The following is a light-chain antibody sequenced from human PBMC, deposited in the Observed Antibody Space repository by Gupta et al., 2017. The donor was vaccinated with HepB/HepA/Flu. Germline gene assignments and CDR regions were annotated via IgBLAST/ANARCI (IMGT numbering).Light chain of an antibody. CDR2: CAS. V-gene: IGKV3D-15*01. CDR3: QQYNNGPPWT. J-gene: IGKJ1*01. CDR1: QSVISN. Sequence: EIVMTQSPATLSVSPGERATLSCRASQSVISNLAGYQQKPGQAPRLLIYCASTRATGIPARFSSSGSCTEFTLTISSLQSEDFSVDYCQQYNNGPPWTFGQGTKVEIK.